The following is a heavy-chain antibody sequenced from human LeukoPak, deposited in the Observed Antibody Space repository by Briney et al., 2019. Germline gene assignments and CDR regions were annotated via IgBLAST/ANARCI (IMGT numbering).Heavy chain of an antibody. D-gene: IGHD2-2*01. V-gene: IGHV1-69*04. Sequence: SVKVSCKASGGTFSSCAISWVRQAPGQGLEWMGRIIPILGIANYAQKLQGRVTMTTDTSTSTAYMELRSLRSDDTAVYYCAREYQLLGTWFDPWGQGTLVTVSS. CDR3: AREYQLLGTWFDP. CDR2: IIPILGIA. J-gene: IGHJ5*02. CDR1: GGTFSSCA.